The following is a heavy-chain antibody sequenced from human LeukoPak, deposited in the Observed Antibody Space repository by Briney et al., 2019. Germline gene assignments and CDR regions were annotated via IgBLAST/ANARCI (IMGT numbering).Heavy chain of an antibody. Sequence: ASVKVSCKASGYSFTGYHIHWVRQAPGQGLECMGWINPNSGGTHYVQKFQGRVTMTRDTSITTAYMELSRLRSDDTAVYYCARSDSCGWYLGGNGMDVWGQGTTVTVSS. CDR3: ARSDSCGWYLGGNGMDV. D-gene: IGHD6-19*01. J-gene: IGHJ6*02. V-gene: IGHV1-2*02. CDR1: GYSFTGYH. CDR2: INPNSGGT.